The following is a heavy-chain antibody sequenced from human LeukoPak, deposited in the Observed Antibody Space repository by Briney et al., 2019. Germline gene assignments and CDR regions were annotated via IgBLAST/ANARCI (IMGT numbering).Heavy chain of an antibody. CDR2: INTNTGNP. CDR1: RYTFTSYA. Sequence: ASVKVSCKASRYTFTSYAMNWVRQAPGQGLEWMGWINTNTGNPTYAQGFTGRFVFSLDTSVSTAYLQISSLKAEDTAVYYCARDRVVTAMVNAIFDYWGQGTLVTVSS. CDR3: ARDRVVTAMVNAIFDY. D-gene: IGHD5-18*01. V-gene: IGHV7-4-1*02. J-gene: IGHJ4*02.